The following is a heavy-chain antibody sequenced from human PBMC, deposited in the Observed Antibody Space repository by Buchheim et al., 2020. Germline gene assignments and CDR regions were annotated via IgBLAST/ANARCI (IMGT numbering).Heavy chain of an antibody. CDR2: IWYDGSNK. D-gene: IGHD1-26*01. CDR1: GFTFSSYG. CDR3: ARNKVGATRKGWFDP. V-gene: IGHV3-33*01. Sequence: QVQLVESGGGVVQPGRSLRLSCAASGFTFSSYGMHWVRQAPGKGLEWVAVIWYDGSNKYYADSVKGRFTISRDNSKNTLYLQMNSLRAEDTAVYYCARNKVGATRKGWFDPWGQGTL. J-gene: IGHJ5*02.